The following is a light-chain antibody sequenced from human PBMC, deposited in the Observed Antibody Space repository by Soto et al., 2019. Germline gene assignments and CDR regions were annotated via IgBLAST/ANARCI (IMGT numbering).Light chain of an antibody. CDR2: DVS. CDR3: SSYTSSSTLDVV. Sequence: QSALTQPASVSGSPGQSITISCTGTSSDVGGYNYVSWYQQHPGKAPKLMIYDVSNRTSGVSNRFSGSKSGNTASLTISGLQAEDEADYYCSSYTSSSTLDVVFGGGTTLTVL. J-gene: IGLJ2*01. CDR1: SSDVGGYNY. V-gene: IGLV2-14*01.